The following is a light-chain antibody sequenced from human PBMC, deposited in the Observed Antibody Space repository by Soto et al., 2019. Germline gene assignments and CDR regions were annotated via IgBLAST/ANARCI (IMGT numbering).Light chain of an antibody. J-gene: IGKJ2*01. CDR2: LGS. CDR3: MQALQTPYT. Sequence: DIVMTQSPLSLPVTPGEPASISCRSSQSLLHSNGYNYLDWYLQKPGQSPQLLIYLGSNRASGVPDRFSGSGSCTDFTLKISRVEAEDVGVYYCMQALQTPYTFGKGTKLEIK. CDR1: QSLLHSNGYNY. V-gene: IGKV2-28*01.